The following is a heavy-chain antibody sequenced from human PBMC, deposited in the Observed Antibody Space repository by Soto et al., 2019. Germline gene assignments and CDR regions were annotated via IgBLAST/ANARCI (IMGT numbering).Heavy chain of an antibody. D-gene: IGHD6-19*01. CDR1: GFNIKTYS. Sequence: EVQLVESGGGLVKPGGSLRLSCAASGFNIKTYSMNWIRQAPGKGLEWVSAISSNGSHIYYADAVKGRFTISRDNANNAVFLQMNSLRAEDTGVYYCTRDESASSSWQDYWGQGTLVTVSS. V-gene: IGHV3-21*03. CDR2: ISSNGSHI. CDR3: TRDESASSSWQDY. J-gene: IGHJ4*02.